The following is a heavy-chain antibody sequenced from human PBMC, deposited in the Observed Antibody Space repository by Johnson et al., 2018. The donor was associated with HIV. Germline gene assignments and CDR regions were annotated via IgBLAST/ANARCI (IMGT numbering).Heavy chain of an antibody. CDR2: IKSKTDAGTT. Sequence: MQLVESGGGLVKPGGSLRLSCAASGFTFSNAWMSWVRQAPGKGLEWVGRIKSKTDAGTTDYAAPVKGRFTISRDDSKNTLYLQMNSLQTEDTGVYYCTTIHYDSSSPGAFDFWGQGTMVTVSS. J-gene: IGHJ3*01. CDR1: GFTFSNAW. D-gene: IGHD3-22*01. V-gene: IGHV3-15*01. CDR3: TTIHYDSSSPGAFDF.